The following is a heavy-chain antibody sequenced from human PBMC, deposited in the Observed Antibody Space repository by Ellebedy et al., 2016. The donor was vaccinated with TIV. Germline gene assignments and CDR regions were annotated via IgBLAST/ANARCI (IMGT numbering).Heavy chain of an antibody. CDR3: ARFPEPLRRNNYYYKDV. D-gene: IGHD4-17*01. CDR2: ISGYNGNT. J-gene: IGHJ6*03. Sequence: ASVKVSWXASGYTFTNYRLSWVRQVPGHGLELMGWISGYNGNTNYAQKLQGRVTMTTDTSTSTAYMELRSLRSDDTAVYYCARFPEPLRRNNYYYKDVWGKGTTVNVS. CDR1: GYTFTNYR. V-gene: IGHV1-18*01.